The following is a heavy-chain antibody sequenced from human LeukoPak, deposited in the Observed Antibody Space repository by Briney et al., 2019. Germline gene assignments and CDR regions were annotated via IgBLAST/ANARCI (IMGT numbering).Heavy chain of an antibody. D-gene: IGHD3-16*01. CDR3: VRGSTLRHYQY. Sequence: SETLSLTCTVSGGSISSSTYYWGWIRRPPGKGLEWIGSIYHSGTTYYNPSLKSRVTVSVDTSKNQFSLSLSSVTAADTAVYYCVRGSTLRHYQYWGQGTLVTVPS. J-gene: IGHJ4*02. V-gene: IGHV4-39*01. CDR2: IYHSGTT. CDR1: GGSISSSTYY.